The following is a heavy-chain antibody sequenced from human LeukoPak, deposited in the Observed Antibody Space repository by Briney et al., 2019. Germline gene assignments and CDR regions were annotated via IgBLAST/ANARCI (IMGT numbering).Heavy chain of an antibody. CDR2: TYYRCKWYN. D-gene: IGHD6-19*01. J-gene: IGHJ4*02. CDR1: GDSVSSNSAV. CDR3: ARSSGWFDY. V-gene: IGHV6-1*01. Sequence: SQTLSLTCAISGDSVSSNSAVWNWIRQSPSRGLEWLGRTYYRCKWYNEYAVSVKSRITINSDTSKNQFSLQLISVTPEDTAVYYCARSSGWFDYWGQGTLVTVSS.